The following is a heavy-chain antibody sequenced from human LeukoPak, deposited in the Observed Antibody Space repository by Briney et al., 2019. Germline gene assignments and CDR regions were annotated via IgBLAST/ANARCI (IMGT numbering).Heavy chain of an antibody. V-gene: IGHV3-66*01. D-gene: IGHD4-17*01. J-gene: IGHJ4*02. CDR1: GFTVSSNS. CDR2: IYSGGST. Sequence: GGSLRLSCTVSGFTVSSNSMSWVRQAPGKGLEWVSVIYSGGSTYYADSVKGRFTISRDSSKNTLYLQMNSLRAEDTAVYYCATPFDYGDYHFDYWGQGTLVTVSS. CDR3: ATPFDYGDYHFDY.